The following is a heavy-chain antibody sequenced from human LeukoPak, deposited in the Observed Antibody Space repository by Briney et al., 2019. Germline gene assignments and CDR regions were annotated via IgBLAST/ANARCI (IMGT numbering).Heavy chain of an antibody. D-gene: IGHD6-13*01. Sequence: GGSLRLSCAASGFTFSSYVMHWVRQAPGKGLEWVAIISYDGSNEYYADSVKGRFTIPRDNSKNTLYLQMNSLRAADTAVYYCARDLMGIAYRGAFYYWGQGTLVTVSS. CDR2: ISYDGSNE. J-gene: IGHJ4*02. CDR3: ARDLMGIAYRGAFYY. CDR1: GFTFSSYV. V-gene: IGHV3-30*04.